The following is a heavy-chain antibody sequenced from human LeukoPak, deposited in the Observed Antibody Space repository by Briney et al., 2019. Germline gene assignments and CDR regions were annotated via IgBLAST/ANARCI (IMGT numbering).Heavy chain of an antibody. V-gene: IGHV3-21*01. CDR2: ISSSSSHI. Sequence: KSGGSLRLSCAASGFTFSSYSMTWVRQAPGKGLEWVSSISSSSSHIYHADSVKGRFTISRDNAKNSLYLQMNSLRAEDTAVYYCARDTPYSGSPYNWFDPWGQGTLVTVSS. CDR3: ARDTPYSGSPYNWFDP. J-gene: IGHJ5*02. D-gene: IGHD3-10*01. CDR1: GFTFSSYS.